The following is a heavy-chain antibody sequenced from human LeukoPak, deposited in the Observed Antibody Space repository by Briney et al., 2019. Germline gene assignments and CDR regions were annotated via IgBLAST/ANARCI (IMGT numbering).Heavy chain of an antibody. CDR2: ISYDGSNK. D-gene: IGHD3-10*01. CDR1: GFTFSSYA. V-gene: IGHV3-30-3*01. J-gene: IGHJ4*02. CDR3: AKDTGSGSVDY. Sequence: GRSLRLSCAASGFTFSSYAMHWVRQAPGKGLEWVAVISYDGSNKYYADSVKGRFTISRDNSKNTLYLQMNSLRAEDTAVYYCAKDTGSGSVDYWGQGTLVTVSS.